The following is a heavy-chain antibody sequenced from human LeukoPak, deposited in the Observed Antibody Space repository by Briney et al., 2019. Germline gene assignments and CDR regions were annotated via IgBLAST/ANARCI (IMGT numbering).Heavy chain of an antibody. D-gene: IGHD6-13*01. Sequence: GGSLRLSCAASGFTFSDYYMSWIRQAPGKGLEWVSYISSSGSTIYYADSVKGRFTISRDNAKNSLYLQMNSLRAEDTAVYYCATSPDEGIAAAYPGYWGQGTLVTVSS. CDR3: ATSPDEGIAAAYPGY. J-gene: IGHJ4*02. V-gene: IGHV3-11*01. CDR1: GFTFSDYY. CDR2: ISSSGSTI.